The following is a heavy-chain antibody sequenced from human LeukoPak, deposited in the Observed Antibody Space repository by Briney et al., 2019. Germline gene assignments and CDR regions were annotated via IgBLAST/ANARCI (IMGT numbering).Heavy chain of an antibody. J-gene: IGHJ4*02. D-gene: IGHD6-19*01. Sequence: GGSLRLPCAASGFTFSGYEGIRLRQAPGKGLEWVSYISSSGSTIYYADSVKGRFTISRDNAKNSLYLQMNSLRAEDTAVYYCASVGWRSVDHWGQGTLVTVSS. V-gene: IGHV3-48*03. CDR3: ASVGWRSVDH. CDR2: ISSSGSTI. CDR1: GFTFSGYE.